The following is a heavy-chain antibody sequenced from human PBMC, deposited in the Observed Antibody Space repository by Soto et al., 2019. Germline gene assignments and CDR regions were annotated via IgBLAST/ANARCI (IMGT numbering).Heavy chain of an antibody. CDR2: ISYDSDTI. Sequence: PWWFLRVSCGGAGVTCGTYSRNWVRQAAGKGLEWIAYISYDSDTIQYADSVKGRFTISRDNAKNSLYLQMNSLRDEAKAVYDCARLYYDYVWGQGTTVSVSS. CDR3: ARLYYDYV. V-gene: IGHV3-48*02. CDR1: GVTCGTYS. D-gene: IGHD3-3*01. J-gene: IGHJ6*01.